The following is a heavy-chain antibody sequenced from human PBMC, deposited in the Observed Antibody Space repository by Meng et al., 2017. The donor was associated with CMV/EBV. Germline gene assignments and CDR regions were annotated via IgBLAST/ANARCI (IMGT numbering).Heavy chain of an antibody. D-gene: IGHD6-13*01. J-gene: IGHJ6*02. CDR1: GFTFSDYY. CDR3: ARDHMVGSSWYQPPIYYYYGMDV. Sequence: GESLKISCAASGFTFSDYYMSWIRQAPGKGLEWVSYISSSGSTIYYADSVKGRFTISRDNAKNSLYLQMNSLRAEDTAVYYCARDHMVGSSWYQPPIYYYYGMDVWGQGTTVTVSS. CDR2: ISSSGSTI. V-gene: IGHV3-11*01.